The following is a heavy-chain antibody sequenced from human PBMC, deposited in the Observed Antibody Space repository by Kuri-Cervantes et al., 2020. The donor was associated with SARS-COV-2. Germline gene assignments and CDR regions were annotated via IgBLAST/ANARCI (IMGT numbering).Heavy chain of an antibody. V-gene: IGHV4-34*01. J-gene: IGHJ4*02. D-gene: IGHD5-12*01. CDR1: GGSFSGYY. CDR2: FYYSGST. CDR3: ARGRKPVATTYYFDY. Sequence: SETLSLTCAVYGGSFSGYYWSWIRQPPGKGLEYIGSFYYSGSTYYNPSLKSRVTVSVDTSKNQFSLKLSSVTAADTAVYYCARGRKPVATTYYFDYWGQGTLVTVSS.